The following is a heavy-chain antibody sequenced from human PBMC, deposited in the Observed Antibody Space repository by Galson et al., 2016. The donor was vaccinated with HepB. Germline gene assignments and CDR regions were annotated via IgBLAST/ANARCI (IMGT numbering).Heavy chain of an antibody. Sequence: SVKVSCKASGYTFTGYYMHWVRQAPGQGLEWMGCINPNSGGTRYAQKFQGWVTMTRDTSISTAYMELSRLRSDDTAVYYCAVGYCSSDSCYNDHWGQGTLVTVSS. D-gene: IGHD2-2*02. V-gene: IGHV1-2*04. CDR3: AVGYCSSDSCYNDH. J-gene: IGHJ5*02. CDR1: GYTFTGYY. CDR2: INPNSGGT.